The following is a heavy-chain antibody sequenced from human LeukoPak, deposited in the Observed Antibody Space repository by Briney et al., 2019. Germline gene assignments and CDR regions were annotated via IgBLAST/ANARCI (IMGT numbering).Heavy chain of an antibody. D-gene: IGHD3-22*01. J-gene: IGHJ5*02. CDR3: ARDSGDSSGYNWFDP. V-gene: IGHV4-59*01. CDR2: IYYSGST. CDR1: GGSISSYY. Sequence: PSETLSLTCTVSGGSISSYYWSWIRQPPGKGLEWIGDIYYSGSTNYNPSLKSRVTISVDTSKNQFSLKLSSVTAADTAVYYCARDSGDSSGYNWFDPWGQGTLVTVSS.